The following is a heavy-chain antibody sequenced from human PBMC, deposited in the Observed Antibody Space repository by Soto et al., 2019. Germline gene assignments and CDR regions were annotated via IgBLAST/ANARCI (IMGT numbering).Heavy chain of an antibody. V-gene: IGHV4-59*01. CDR3: AREGGYGGYESH. CDR2: IYYSGST. CDR1: GGSISSYY. D-gene: IGHD5-12*01. Sequence: QVQLQESGPGLVKPSETLSLTCTVSGGSISSYYWSWIRQPPGKGLEWIGYIYYSGSTNYNPSLKSRVTISVDTSKNQFSLKLSSVTAADPAVYYCAREGGYGGYESHWGQGTLVTVSS. J-gene: IGHJ4*02.